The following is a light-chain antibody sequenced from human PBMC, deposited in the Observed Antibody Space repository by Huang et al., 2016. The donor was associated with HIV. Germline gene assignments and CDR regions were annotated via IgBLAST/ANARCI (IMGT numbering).Light chain of an antibody. CDR2: GAS. Sequence: EIVMTQSPATLSMSPGERAILSCRASQSVSSNLAWYQLKPGQAPRLLIYGASTRATRIPARFSGSGSGTEFSLTISSLQSEDFAIYYCQQYNNWPPYTFGQGTKLEIK. CDR3: QQYNNWPPYT. J-gene: IGKJ2*01. V-gene: IGKV3-15*01. CDR1: QSVSSN.